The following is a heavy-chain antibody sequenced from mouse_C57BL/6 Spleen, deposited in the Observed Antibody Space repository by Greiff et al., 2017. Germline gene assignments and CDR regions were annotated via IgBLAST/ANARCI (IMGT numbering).Heavy chain of an antibody. CDR3: ARFYYSNYFYAMDY. CDR1: GYTFTSYT. D-gene: IGHD2-5*01. V-gene: IGHV1-4*01. Sequence: VQLQESGAELARPGASVKMSCKASGYTFTSYTMHWVKQRPGQGLEWIGYINPSSGYTKYNQKFKDKATLTADKSSSTAYMQLSSLTSEDSAVYYCARFYYSNYFYAMDYWGQGTSVTVSS. J-gene: IGHJ4*01. CDR2: INPSSGYT.